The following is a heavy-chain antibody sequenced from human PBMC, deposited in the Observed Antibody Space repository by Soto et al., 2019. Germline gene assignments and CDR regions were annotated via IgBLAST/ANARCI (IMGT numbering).Heavy chain of an antibody. Sequence: PSETLSLTCTVSGGSISSSSYYWGWIRQPPGKGLEWIGSIYYSGSTYYNPSLKGRVTISVDTSKNQFSLKLSSVTAADTAVYYCARHRAVTSYFHYYYGMDVWGQGTTVTVSS. CDR3: ARHRAVTSYFHYYYGMDV. D-gene: IGHD4-17*01. V-gene: IGHV4-39*01. CDR1: GGSISSSSYY. CDR2: IYYSGST. J-gene: IGHJ6*02.